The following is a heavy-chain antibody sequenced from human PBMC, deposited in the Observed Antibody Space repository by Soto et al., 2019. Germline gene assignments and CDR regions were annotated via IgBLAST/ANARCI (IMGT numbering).Heavy chain of an antibody. V-gene: IGHV1-18*01. D-gene: IGHD3-22*01. CDR1: GYTFTSYG. Sequence: ASVKVSCKASGYTFTSYGISWVRQAPGQGLERMGWISAYNGNTNYAQKLQGRVTMTTDTSTSTAYMELRSLRSDDTAVYYCARSAKWYYYDISGYPKEDYWGQGTLVTVSS. J-gene: IGHJ4*02. CDR2: ISAYNGNT. CDR3: ARSAKWYYYDISGYPKEDY.